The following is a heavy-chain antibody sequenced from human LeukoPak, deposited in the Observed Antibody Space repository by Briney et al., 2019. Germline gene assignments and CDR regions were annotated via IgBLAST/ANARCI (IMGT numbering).Heavy chain of an antibody. J-gene: IGHJ4*02. Sequence: SQTLSLTCTVSGGSVTSGNYYWNWIRQPAGKGLEWIGRIYTNGGASYNPSLKSRVTISIDASKNQFSLKLSSVTAADTAVYYCAREPPGYWGQGILVTVS. V-gene: IGHV4-61*02. CDR2: IYTNGGA. CDR3: AREPPGY. CDR1: GGSVTSGNYY.